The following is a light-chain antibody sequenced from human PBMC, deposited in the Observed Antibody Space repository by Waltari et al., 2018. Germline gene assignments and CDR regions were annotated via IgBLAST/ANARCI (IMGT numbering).Light chain of an antibody. CDR1: DFETKL. Sequence: SYILTHPPSVSVAPGQTARISCGGSDFETKLFHWYQQKPGKAPKLVVYDDTDRPPGAPLRFSGSTSVYTATLTICSGEAGDEADYLCQVCDSHGDHVAFGGGPKLTV. CDR2: DDT. CDR3: QVCDSHGDHVA. J-gene: IGLJ2*01. V-gene: IGLV3-21*02.